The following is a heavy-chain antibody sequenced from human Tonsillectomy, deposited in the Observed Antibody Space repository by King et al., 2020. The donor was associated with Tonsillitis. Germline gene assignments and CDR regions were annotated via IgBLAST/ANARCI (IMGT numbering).Heavy chain of an antibody. CDR1: GGSISSGGYY. J-gene: IGHJ5*02. Sequence: VQLQESGPGLVKPSQTLSLTCTVSGGSISSGGYYWNWIRQHPGKGLEWFGYIYYSGSTVYNPSLKSRVTISVDTSMNQFSLKLSSVTAADTAVYYCARGEYSSSSNWFDPWGQGTLVTVST. CDR2: IYYSGST. V-gene: IGHV4-31*03. D-gene: IGHD6-6*01. CDR3: ARGEYSSSSNWFDP.